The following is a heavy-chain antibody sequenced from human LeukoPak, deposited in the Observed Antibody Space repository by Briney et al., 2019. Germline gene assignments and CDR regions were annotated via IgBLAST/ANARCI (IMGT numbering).Heavy chain of an antibody. CDR1: GYTFSKYY. D-gene: IGHD4-17*01. J-gene: IGHJ4*02. CDR3: ARCYYGDYESWLDF. Sequence: ASVTVSCKASGYTFSKYYMTWVRQAPGQGLEWMGIITPSGDSTTYAQKFQGRITMTRDTSTSTAYMELSSLRSDDTAMYYCARCYYGDYESWLDFWGQGTLVTVSS. V-gene: IGHV1-46*01. CDR2: ITPSGDST.